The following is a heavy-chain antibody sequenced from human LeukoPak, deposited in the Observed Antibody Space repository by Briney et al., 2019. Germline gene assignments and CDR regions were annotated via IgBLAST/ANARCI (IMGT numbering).Heavy chain of an antibody. D-gene: IGHD4-17*01. CDR2: IYTSGTT. J-gene: IGHJ4*02. Sequence: SETLCLTCAVSGASISSYYWSWIRQPAGKGLEWIGRIYTSGTTHYNPSLKSRVTMSVDTSKNQFSLKLSSVTAADTAVYYCARLSTVTTSFDYWGQGTLVTVSS. V-gene: IGHV4-4*07. CDR1: GASISSYY. CDR3: ARLSTVTTSFDY.